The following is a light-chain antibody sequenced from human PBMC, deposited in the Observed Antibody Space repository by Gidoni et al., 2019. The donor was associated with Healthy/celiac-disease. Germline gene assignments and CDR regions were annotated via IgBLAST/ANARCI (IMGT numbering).Light chain of an antibody. CDR1: SGSIASNY. J-gene: IGLJ2*01. CDR3: QSYDSSNHVV. CDR2: EDN. Sequence: NFMLTQPHSVSESTGKTVTISCTRSSGSIASNYVQWYQQRPGSSPTTVIYEDNQSPSGVPDRFSGSIDSSSNSASLTISGLKTEDEADYYCQSYDSSNHVVFGGGTKLTVL. V-gene: IGLV6-57*01.